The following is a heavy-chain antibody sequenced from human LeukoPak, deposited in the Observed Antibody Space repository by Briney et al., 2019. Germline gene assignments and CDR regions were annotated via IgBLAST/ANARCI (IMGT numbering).Heavy chain of an antibody. D-gene: IGHD3-22*01. CDR1: GYTFTENY. V-gene: IGHV1-2*02. CDR3: ARGLEGYDSSGYYSSALRY. CDR2: INPNSGGT. Sequence: ASVKVSCKASGYTFTENYIHWGRQAPGQGLEWMGWINPNSGGTNYAQKFQGRVTMTRDTSISTAYMELSRLRSDDTAVYYCARGLEGYDSSGYYSSALRYWGQGTLVTVSS. J-gene: IGHJ4*02.